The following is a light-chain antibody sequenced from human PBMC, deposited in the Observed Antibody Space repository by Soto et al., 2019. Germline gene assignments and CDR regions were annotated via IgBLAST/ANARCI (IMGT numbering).Light chain of an antibody. CDR3: CFYAGSLAL. J-gene: IGLJ2*01. Sequence: QSARTQPRSVSGSPGQTVNISCTGTSSDVGGYDFVSWYQQHPGKAPKLMISDVSKRPSGVPDRFSGSKSGNTASLTISGLQAEDDADESCCFYAGSLALVGAGT. V-gene: IGLV2-11*01. CDR2: DVS. CDR1: SSDVGGYDF.